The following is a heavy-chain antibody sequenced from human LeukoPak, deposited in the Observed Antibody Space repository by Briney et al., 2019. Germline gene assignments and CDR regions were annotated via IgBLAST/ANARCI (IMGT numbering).Heavy chain of an antibody. Sequence: ASVKVSCKASGYTFNTYGVTWVRQAPGQGLEWMGWISAYNGDRDYAQKFQGRVSMTTDTSTGTAYMELRSLRSDDTAVYYCALGEIVVVAVAHDGMAVWGQGTTVTVSS. D-gene: IGHD2-2*01. CDR3: ALGEIVVVAVAHDGMAV. J-gene: IGHJ6*02. V-gene: IGHV1-18*01. CDR2: ISAYNGDR. CDR1: GYTFNTYG.